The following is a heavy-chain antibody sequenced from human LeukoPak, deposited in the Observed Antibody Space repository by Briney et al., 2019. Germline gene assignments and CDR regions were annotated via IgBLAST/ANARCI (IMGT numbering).Heavy chain of an antibody. D-gene: IGHD5/OR15-5a*01. V-gene: IGHV4-59*08. CDR3: AKYVSTGWFDP. Sequence: TSETLSLTCTVSGGSISSYYWSWIRQPPEKGLEWIGYIYYSGSTNYNPFLKSRVTISVDTSENQFSLKLSSVTAADTAVYYCAKYVSTGWFDPWGQGTLVTVSS. CDR1: GGSISSYY. CDR2: IYYSGST. J-gene: IGHJ5*02.